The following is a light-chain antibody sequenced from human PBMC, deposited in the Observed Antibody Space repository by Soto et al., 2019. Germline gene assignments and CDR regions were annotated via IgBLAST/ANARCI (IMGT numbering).Light chain of an antibody. CDR1: QRIGSH. CDR3: QQRSNGFT. V-gene: IGKV3-11*01. CDR2: DAS. J-gene: IGKJ3*01. Sequence: EIVLTQSPATLSLSPGERATLSCRASQRIGSHLAWYQQKPGQAPRLLIYDASNRATGIPARFSGSGSGTDFTLTISSLEPEDFAVYYCQQRSNGFTFGPGTKVDIK.